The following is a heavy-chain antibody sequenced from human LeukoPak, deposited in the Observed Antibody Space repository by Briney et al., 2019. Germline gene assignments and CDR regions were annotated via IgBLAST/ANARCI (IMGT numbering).Heavy chain of an antibody. CDR2: IYSGGST. J-gene: IGHJ4*02. D-gene: IGHD2/OR15-2a*01. Sequence: GSLRLSCAASGFTVSSNYMSWVRQAPGKGLEWVSVIYSGGSTYYADSVRGRFTISRDNSNNTLYLQMNSLRSEDTAVYYCARNRPYDYWGQGPLVTVSS. V-gene: IGHV3-53*01. CDR3: ARNRPYDY. CDR1: GFTVSSNY.